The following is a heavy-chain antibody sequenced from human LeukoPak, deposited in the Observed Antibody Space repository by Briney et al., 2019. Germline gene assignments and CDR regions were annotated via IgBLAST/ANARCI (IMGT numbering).Heavy chain of an antibody. CDR2: ISYDGSNK. J-gene: IGHJ4*02. V-gene: IGHV3-30-3*01. D-gene: IGHD4-17*01. CDR1: GFTFSSYA. CDR3: ARDRADYGNFDY. Sequence: PGGSLRLSCAASGFTFSSYAMHWVRQAPGKGLEWVAVISYDGSNKYYADSVKGRFTISRDNSKNTLYLQMNSLRAEDTAVYYCARDRADYGNFDYWGQGTLVTVSS.